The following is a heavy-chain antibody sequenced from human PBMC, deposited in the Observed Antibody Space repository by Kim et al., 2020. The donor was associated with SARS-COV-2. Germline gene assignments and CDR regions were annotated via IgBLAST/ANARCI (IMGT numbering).Heavy chain of an antibody. D-gene: IGHD1-1*01. CDR3: ARDRGRLERVFPWFAFDI. Sequence: GGSLRLSCAASGFTFSSYAMHWVRQAPGKGLEWVAVISYDGSNKYYVDSVKGRFTISRDNSKNTLYLQMNSLRAEDTAVYYCARDRGRLERVFPWFAFDIWGQGTMVTVSS. CDR2: ISYDGSNK. V-gene: IGHV3-30*04. CDR1: GFTFSSYA. J-gene: IGHJ3*02.